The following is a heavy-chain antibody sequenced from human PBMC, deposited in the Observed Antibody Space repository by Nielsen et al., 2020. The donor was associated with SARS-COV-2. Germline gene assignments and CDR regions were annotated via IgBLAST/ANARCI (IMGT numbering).Heavy chain of an antibody. CDR1: GGSISSGGYS. D-gene: IGHD1-26*01. V-gene: IGHV4-30-2*01. CDR3: ARDLGGSYVLDY. CDR2: IYHSGST. Sequence: SEPLSLTCAVSGGSISSGGYSWSWIRQPPGKGLAWIGYIYHSGSTYYNPSLKSRVTISVDRSTNQFSLKLSSVTAADTAVYYCARDLGGSYVLDYWGQGTPVTVSS. J-gene: IGHJ4*02.